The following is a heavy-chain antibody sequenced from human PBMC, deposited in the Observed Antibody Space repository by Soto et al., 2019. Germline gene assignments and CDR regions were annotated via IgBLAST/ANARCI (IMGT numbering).Heavy chain of an antibody. D-gene: IGHD4-17*01. CDR2: ISGSGGDT. CDR1: GFTFSSYA. J-gene: IGHJ4*02. Sequence: GGSLRLSCAASGFTFSSYAMSWVRQAPGKGLEWISAISGSGGDTYYADSEKGRFTISRDNSKNTLYLQMNNLRAEDTAVYYCTKGALTVLPYFDYWGQGXLVTVYS. CDR3: TKGALTVLPYFDY. V-gene: IGHV3-23*01.